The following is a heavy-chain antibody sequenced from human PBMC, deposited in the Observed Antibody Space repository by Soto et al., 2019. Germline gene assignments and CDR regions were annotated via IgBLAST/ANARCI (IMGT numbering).Heavy chain of an antibody. V-gene: IGHV4-59*08. Sequence: QVQLQESGPGLVKPSETLSLTCTVSGGSISSYYWSWIRQPPGKGLEWIGYIYYSGSTNYNPSLKRRVTISVDTSKNQFSLKLSSVTAADTAVYYCARLLYGSGSWFDPWGQGTLVTVSS. J-gene: IGHJ5*02. CDR1: GGSISSYY. CDR3: ARLLYGSGSWFDP. CDR2: IYYSGST. D-gene: IGHD3-10*01.